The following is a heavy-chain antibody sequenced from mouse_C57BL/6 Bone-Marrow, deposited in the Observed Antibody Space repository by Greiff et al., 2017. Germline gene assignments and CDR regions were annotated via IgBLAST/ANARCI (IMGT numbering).Heavy chain of an antibody. CDR2: IDPSDSYT. V-gene: IGHV1-59*01. D-gene: IGHD2-3*01. Sequence: QVQLQQPGAELVRPGTSVKLSCKASGYTFTSYWMHWVKQRPGQGLEWIGVIDPSDSYTNYNQKFKGKATFTVDTSSSTAYMQLSSLTSEDSAVYYCATRGYYEGCYWGQGTTLTVSS. J-gene: IGHJ2*01. CDR1: GYTFTSYW. CDR3: ATRGYYEGCY.